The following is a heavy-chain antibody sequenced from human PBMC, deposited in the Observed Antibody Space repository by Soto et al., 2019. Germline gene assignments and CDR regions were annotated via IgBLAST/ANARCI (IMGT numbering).Heavy chain of an antibody. J-gene: IGHJ4*02. CDR1: GITFINAW. D-gene: IGHD4-17*01. CDR3: TTDPGDYQDF. CDR2: IKNKADGGTT. Sequence: EVQLVESGGDMVKRGGCLRLSCEASGITFINAWLSWVRQAPGKGLEWVGRIKNKADGGTTDYAAPVRGRFTISRDDSKNTLFLQMNSLEIEDTAINYCTTDPGDYQDFWGQGTLVTVSS. V-gene: IGHV3-15*01.